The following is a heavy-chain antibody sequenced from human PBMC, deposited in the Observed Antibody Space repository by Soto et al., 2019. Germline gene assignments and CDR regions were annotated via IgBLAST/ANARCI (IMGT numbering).Heavy chain of an antibody. CDR3: ARAILGVPRRVNWYFDL. CDR2: IYSGGST. J-gene: IGHJ2*01. D-gene: IGHD3-3*01. CDR1: GFTVSSNY. V-gene: IGHV3-66*01. Sequence: GGSLRLSCAASGFTVSSNYMSWVRQAPGKGLEWVSVIYSGGSTYYADSVKGRFTISRHNSKNTLYLQMNSLRAEDTAVYYCARAILGVPRRVNWYFDLWGRGTLVTVSS.